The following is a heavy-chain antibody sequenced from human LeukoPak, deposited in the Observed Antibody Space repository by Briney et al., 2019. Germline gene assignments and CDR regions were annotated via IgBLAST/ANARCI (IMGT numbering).Heavy chain of an antibody. V-gene: IGHV4-39*01. CDR2: IYYSGST. D-gene: IGHD5-18*01. CDR3: ARLSNGYPGWFDP. CDR1: GGSISSGSYY. J-gene: IGHJ5*02. Sequence: PSETLSLTCTVSGGSISSGSYYWGWIRQPPGKGLEWIGNIYYSGSTYYNPSLKSRVTISVDTSKNQFSLKLSSVTAADTAVYYCARLSNGYPGWFDPWGQGTLVTVSS.